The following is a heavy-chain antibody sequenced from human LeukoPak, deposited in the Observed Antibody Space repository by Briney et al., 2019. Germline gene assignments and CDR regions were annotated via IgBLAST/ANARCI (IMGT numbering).Heavy chain of an antibody. V-gene: IGHV3-30*02. CDR2: IWYGGSNK. J-gene: IGHJ4*02. CDR1: GFTFSSYS. Sequence: GGSLRLSCAASGFTFSSYSMNWVRQAPGKGLDWVAVIWYGGSNKYYAESVKGRFTISRDNSKNTLYLQMNSLRAEDTAVYYCAKDESSSSSMDYWGQGTLVTVSS. D-gene: IGHD6-6*01. CDR3: AKDESSSSSMDY.